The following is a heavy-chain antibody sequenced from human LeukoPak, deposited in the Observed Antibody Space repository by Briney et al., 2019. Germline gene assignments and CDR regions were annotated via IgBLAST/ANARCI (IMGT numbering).Heavy chain of an antibody. D-gene: IGHD6-13*01. CDR2: IDGSGST. CDR1: GGSIRGYY. CDR3: ARDSKAVDGSGDFDY. Sequence: SETLSLTCSVSGGSIRGYYWSWIRQPAGKQLEWIGRIDGSGSTHYNPSFESRVTMSGDTSKNRFSLKLSSVTAADTAVYYCARDSKAVDGSGDFDYWGQGTLVTVSS. J-gene: IGHJ4*02. V-gene: IGHV4-4*07.